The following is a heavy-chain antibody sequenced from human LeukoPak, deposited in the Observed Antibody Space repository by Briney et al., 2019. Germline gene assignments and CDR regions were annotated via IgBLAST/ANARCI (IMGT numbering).Heavy chain of an antibody. V-gene: IGHV4-39*07. CDR2: IYCSGST. CDR1: GGSISSSSYY. Sequence: PSETLSLTCTVSGGSISSSSYYWGWIRQPPGKGLEWIGSIYCSGSTYYNPSLKSRVTISVDTSKNQFSLKLSSVTAADTAVYYCARGSGSYPFDYWGQGTLVTVSS. J-gene: IGHJ4*02. D-gene: IGHD1-26*01. CDR3: ARGSGSYPFDY.